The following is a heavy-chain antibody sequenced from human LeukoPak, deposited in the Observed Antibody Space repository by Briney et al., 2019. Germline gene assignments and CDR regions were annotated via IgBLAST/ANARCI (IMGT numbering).Heavy chain of an antibody. CDR3: ARDWGVSARPGYMDV. CDR1: GGSISSHY. J-gene: IGHJ6*03. D-gene: IGHD6-6*01. Sequence: SETLSLTCTVSGGSISSHYCSWIRQPPGKGLEWIGYIYYSGNTNYNPSLKSRVTISVDTSKNQFSLKLSSVTAADTAVYYCARDWGVSARPGYMDVWGKGTTVTVSS. CDR2: IYYSGNT. V-gene: IGHV4-59*11.